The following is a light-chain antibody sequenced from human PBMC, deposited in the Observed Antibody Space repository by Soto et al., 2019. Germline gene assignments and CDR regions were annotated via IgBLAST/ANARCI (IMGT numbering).Light chain of an antibody. J-gene: IGKJ2*01. CDR3: LQRNNWPPGT. Sequence: EIVLTQTPGTLSLSPGERATLSCRASQSVTSSHLAWYQQKPGQAPRLLIYGASTRATGIPDRFSGSGSDTDFSLTIRRLDPEDFAMYYCLQRNNWPPGTFGQGTKLEIK. V-gene: IGKV3D-20*02. CDR1: QSVTSSH. CDR2: GAS.